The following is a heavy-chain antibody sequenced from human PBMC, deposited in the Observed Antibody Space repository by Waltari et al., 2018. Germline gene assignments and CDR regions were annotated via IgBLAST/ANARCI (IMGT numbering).Heavy chain of an antibody. CDR2: FDPEDGEG. CDR1: GNSITESP. D-gene: IGHD4-17*01. V-gene: IGHV1-24*01. Sequence: QVQLVQSEAEVMKPGASVKVSCKVSGNSITESPMHWVRQAPGKGLEWMGSFDPEDGEGTYAQGVLDRVTMTEDRSTNTAYMELSSLRLEDTAVYYCATGGDYDEYALHYFRGLDVWGQGTTVIVAS. CDR3: ATGGDYDEYALHYFRGLDV. J-gene: IGHJ6*02.